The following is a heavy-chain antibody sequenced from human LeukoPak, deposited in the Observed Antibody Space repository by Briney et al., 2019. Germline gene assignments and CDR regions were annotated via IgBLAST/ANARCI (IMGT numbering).Heavy chain of an antibody. J-gene: IGHJ4*02. D-gene: IGHD3-3*01. CDR2: IYYSESS. V-gene: IGHV4-39*01. Sequence: SETLSLTCTVSGGSISSSSYYWGWMRQPPGKGLEWIGRIYYSESSYYNPSLKSLVTISVDTTKNQYSLKLSSVTAADTAVYYCARRYDFWSGYYGYWGQGTLVTVSS. CDR3: ARRYDFWSGYYGY. CDR1: GGSISSSSYY.